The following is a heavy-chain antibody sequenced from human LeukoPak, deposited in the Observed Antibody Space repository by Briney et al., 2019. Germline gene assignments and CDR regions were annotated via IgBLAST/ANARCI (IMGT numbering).Heavy chain of an antibody. CDR2: IWYDGSNK. CDR3: AKGTYYYDSSGYYESYNDY. J-gene: IGHJ4*02. CDR1: GFTFSSYG. Sequence: GGSLRLSCAASGFTFSSYGMHWVRQAPGKGLEWVAVIWYDGSNKYYADSVKGRFTISRDNSKNTLYLQMNSLRAEDTAVYYCAKGTYYYDSSGYYESYNDYWGQGTLVTVSS. V-gene: IGHV3-33*06. D-gene: IGHD3-22*01.